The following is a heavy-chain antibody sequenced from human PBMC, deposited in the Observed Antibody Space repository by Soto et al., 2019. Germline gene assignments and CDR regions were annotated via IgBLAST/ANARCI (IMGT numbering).Heavy chain of an antibody. CDR3: ARDREREQLGYYGVDV. J-gene: IGHJ6*02. CDR1: GFSFSHYG. Sequence: QVQVVESGEGVVQPGRSLRLSCVASGFSFSHYGMQWVRQAPGKGLEWVAVISYDGSHEYYGESVTGRFTISRDNSKNTLYLQMNSLRPDDTALYFCARDREREQLGYYGVDVWGQGTTVAVSS. D-gene: IGHD6-13*01. V-gene: IGHV3-30*03. CDR2: ISYDGSHE.